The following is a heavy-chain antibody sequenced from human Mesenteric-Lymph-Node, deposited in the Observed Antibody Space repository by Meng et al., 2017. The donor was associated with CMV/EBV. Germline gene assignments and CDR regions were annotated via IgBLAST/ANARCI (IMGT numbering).Heavy chain of an antibody. V-gene: IGHV3-21*06. CDR3: ARDHLVAPYYYYAMGV. Sequence: GGSLRLSCTASGFIFSSYSMNWVRQAPGKGLEWVSSISGGSSYLYYADSVKGRFTISRDNAKNSLYLQMSSLRAEDTAVYYCARDHLVAPYYYYAMGVWGQGTTVTVSS. D-gene: IGHD2-15*01. CDR2: ISGGSSYL. CDR1: GFIFSSYS. J-gene: IGHJ6*02.